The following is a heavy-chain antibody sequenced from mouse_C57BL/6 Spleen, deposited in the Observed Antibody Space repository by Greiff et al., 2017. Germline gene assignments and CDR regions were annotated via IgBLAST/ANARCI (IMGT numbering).Heavy chain of an antibody. CDR2: IYPGDGDT. J-gene: IGHJ4*01. CDR1: SYAFSSSW. D-gene: IGHD1-1*01. CDR3: ARVSGSSYNYYAMDY. Sequence: VQLQQSGPELVKPGASVKISCKASSYAFSSSWMNWVKQRPGKGLEWIGRIYPGDGDTNYNGKFKGKATLTADKSSSTAYMQLSSLTSEDSAVYFCARVSGSSYNYYAMDYWGQGPSVTVSS. V-gene: IGHV1-82*01.